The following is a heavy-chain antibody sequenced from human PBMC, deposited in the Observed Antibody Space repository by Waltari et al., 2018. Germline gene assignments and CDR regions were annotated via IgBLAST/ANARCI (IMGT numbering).Heavy chain of an antibody. D-gene: IGHD2-21*01. Sequence: VQLVQSGAEVKKPGASVKVSCKASGYTFTSYDINWVRKATGHGLEWMGGIIPIFCTANYAQKFQGRVTITTDESTSTAYMELSSLRSEDTAVYYCARDGAYCGGDCSRGWFDPWGQGTLVTVSS. J-gene: IGHJ5*02. CDR3: ARDGAYCGGDCSRGWFDP. CDR2: IIPIFCTA. V-gene: IGHV1-69*01. CDR1: GYTFTSYD.